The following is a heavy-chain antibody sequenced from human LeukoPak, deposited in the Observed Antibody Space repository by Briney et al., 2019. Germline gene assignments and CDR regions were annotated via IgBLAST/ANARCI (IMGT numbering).Heavy chain of an antibody. CDR3: ATELNYYYGMDV. CDR1: GYTLTELS. V-gene: IGHV1-24*01. Sequence: AASVTVSCKVSGYTLTELSMHWVRQAPGKGLEWMGGFDPEDGETIYAQKFQGRVTMTEDTSTDTAYMELSSLRSEDTAVYYCATELNYYYGMDVWGQGTTVTVSS. J-gene: IGHJ6*02. D-gene: IGHD3-16*01. CDR2: FDPEDGET.